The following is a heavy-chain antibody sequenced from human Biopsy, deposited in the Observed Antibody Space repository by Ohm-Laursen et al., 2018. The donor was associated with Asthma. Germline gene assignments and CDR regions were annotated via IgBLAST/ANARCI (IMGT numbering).Heavy chain of an antibody. CDR1: GFTFSDYY. J-gene: IGHJ1*01. CDR3: ARTFHFWSPYHAEHYQL. D-gene: IGHD3-3*02. CDR2: INGKSNSI. Sequence: GSLRLSCTASGFTFSDYYMSWIRQAPGKGLERISYINGKSNSIEYADSVKGRFTISRDNAKNSLYLQMNSLRAEDTAVYYCARTFHFWSPYHAEHYQLWGQGTLVTVSS. V-gene: IGHV3-11*04.